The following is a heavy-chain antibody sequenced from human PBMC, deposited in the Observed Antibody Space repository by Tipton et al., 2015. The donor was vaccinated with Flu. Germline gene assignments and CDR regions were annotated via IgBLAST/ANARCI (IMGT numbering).Heavy chain of an antibody. CDR2: IYYSGST. CDR3: ARVPLSGDMDV. CDR1: GGPISSHY. D-gene: IGHD3-3*01. Sequence: GLVKPSETLSLTCTVSGGPISSHYWSWIRQPPGKGLEWIGYIYYSGSTNYNPSLKSRVTVSVDTSKNQFSLKLTSVTAADTAGYYCARVPLSGDMDVWGQGTTVTVSS. J-gene: IGHJ6*02. V-gene: IGHV4-59*11.